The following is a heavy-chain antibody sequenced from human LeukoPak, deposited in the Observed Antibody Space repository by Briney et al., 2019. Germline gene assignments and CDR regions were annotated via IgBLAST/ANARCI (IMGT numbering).Heavy chain of an antibody. Sequence: SETLSLTCTVSGGSISSGDYYWSWIRQPPGKGLEWIGYIYYSGSTYYNPSLKSRVTISVDTSKNQFSLKLSSVTAADTAVYYCASSIAAAGRGDFDYWGQGTLVTVSS. CDR3: ASSIAAAGRGDFDY. CDR2: IYYSGST. CDR1: GGSISSGDYY. D-gene: IGHD6-13*01. V-gene: IGHV4-30-4*01. J-gene: IGHJ4*02.